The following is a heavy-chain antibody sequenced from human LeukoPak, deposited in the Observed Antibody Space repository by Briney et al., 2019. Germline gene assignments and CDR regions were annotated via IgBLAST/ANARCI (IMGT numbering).Heavy chain of an antibody. Sequence: ASETLSLTCAVYGGSFTGYYWSWIRQPPGKGLEWIGEINRNGNTNYNPSLKSRVTMSVDTSKKQFSLNLSSVTAADTAVYYCARIVLPYYYDTTAHKGYFDLWGRGTLVTVSS. D-gene: IGHD3-22*01. J-gene: IGHJ2*01. V-gene: IGHV4-34*01. CDR3: ARIVLPYYYDTTAHKGYFDL. CDR2: INRNGNT. CDR1: GGSFTGYY.